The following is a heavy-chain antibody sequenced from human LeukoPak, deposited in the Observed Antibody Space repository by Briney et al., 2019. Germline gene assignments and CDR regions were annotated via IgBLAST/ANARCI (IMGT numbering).Heavy chain of an antibody. CDR2: ISLNNGNT. CDR3: QRVTIFGVVIDFDY. CDR1: GYAFDYYG. Sequence: ASVKVSCKASGYAFDYYGITWVRQAPGQGLEWVGWISLNNGNTHYTKYAQKFQGRVTLTADTSTATAYMELRGLRSDDTAVYYCQRVTIFGVVIDFDYWGQGTLVAVSS. D-gene: IGHD3-3*01. V-gene: IGHV1-18*01. J-gene: IGHJ4*02.